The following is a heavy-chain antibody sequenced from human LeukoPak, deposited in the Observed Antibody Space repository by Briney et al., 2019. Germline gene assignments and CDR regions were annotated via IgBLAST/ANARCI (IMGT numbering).Heavy chain of an antibody. CDR1: GYTFTNYY. Sequence: ASVKVSFKASGYTFTNYYIHWVRQAPGQGLEWMGWINSNRGGTNYAQKFQGRVTMTRDTSISTAYMELRSVRSDDTAVYYCARDHGDDAFDIWGPGTMVTVSS. CDR3: ARDHGDDAFDI. CDR2: INSNRGGT. J-gene: IGHJ3*02. V-gene: IGHV1-2*02. D-gene: IGHD3-3*01.